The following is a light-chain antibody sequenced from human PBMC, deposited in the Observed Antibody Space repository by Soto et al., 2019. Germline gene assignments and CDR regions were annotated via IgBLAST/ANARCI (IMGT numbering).Light chain of an antibody. Sequence: QSALTQPASVSGSPGQSITISCTGTSSDVGGYNYVSWYQQHPGNAPKLMIYEVSNRPSGVSNRFSGSKSGNTASLTISGVQGGDGGGLYLSLNSKRRPRVVGGGTKLTVL. CDR2: EVS. CDR1: SSDVGGYNY. CDR3: SLNSKRRPRV. V-gene: IGLV2-14*01. J-gene: IGLJ3*02.